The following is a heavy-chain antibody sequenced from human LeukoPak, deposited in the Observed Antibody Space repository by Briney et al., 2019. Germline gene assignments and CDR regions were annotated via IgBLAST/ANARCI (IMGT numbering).Heavy chain of an antibody. Sequence: GASVKVSCKASGYTFTSYGISWVRQAPGQGLEWMGWVSAYNGNTNYAQKLQGRVTMTTDTSTSTAYMELRSLRSDDTAVYYCARGEWGYCSSTSCSYFDYWGQGTLVTVSS. CDR2: VSAYNGNT. J-gene: IGHJ4*02. V-gene: IGHV1-18*01. CDR1: GYTFTSYG. CDR3: ARGEWGYCSSTSCSYFDY. D-gene: IGHD2-2*01.